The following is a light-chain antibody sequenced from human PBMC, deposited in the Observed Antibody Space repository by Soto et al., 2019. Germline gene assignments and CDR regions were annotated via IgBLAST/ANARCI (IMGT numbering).Light chain of an antibody. J-gene: IGKJ4*01. V-gene: IGKV1-12*01. CDR1: QAFGTM. CDR2: GIS. Sequence: DIQMTQSPSSVSASVGDRVIITCRASQAFGTMLAWYQQKRGKAPKLLIYGISTLQGGVPSRFSGSESGADFTLTISSVQPEDSATYYCQQAATFPLTFGGGTDVEI. CDR3: QQAATFPLT.